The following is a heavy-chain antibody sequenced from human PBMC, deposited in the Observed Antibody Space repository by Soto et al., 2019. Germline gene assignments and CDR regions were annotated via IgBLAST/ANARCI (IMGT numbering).Heavy chain of an antibody. CDR2: IYYSGST. CDR1: GGSVSSSSYY. Sequence: SETLSLTCTVSGGSVSSSSYYWGWIRQPPGKGLEWIGSIYYSGSTYYSPSLKSRVTISVDTSKNQFSLKLSSVTAADTSVYYCAKEGGLSGSYYISSSYYFDYWGQGTLVTVSS. J-gene: IGHJ4*02. CDR3: AKEGGLSGSYYISSSYYFDY. D-gene: IGHD1-26*01. V-gene: IGHV4-39*02.